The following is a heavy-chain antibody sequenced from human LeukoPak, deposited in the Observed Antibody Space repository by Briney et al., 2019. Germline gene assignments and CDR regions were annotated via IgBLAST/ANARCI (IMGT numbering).Heavy chain of an antibody. CDR3: AKDSYDSSGSRYDY. CDR1: GLTFSSYA. J-gene: IGHJ4*02. Sequence: PGGSLRLSCSASGLTFSSYAMSWVRQAPGVGLEWVSAISGGGGSTWYADSVKGRFTISRDNSKNTLYMQMNSLRAEDTAVYYCAKDSYDSSGSRYDYWGQGTLVTVSS. CDR2: ISGGGGST. D-gene: IGHD3-22*01. V-gene: IGHV3-23*01.